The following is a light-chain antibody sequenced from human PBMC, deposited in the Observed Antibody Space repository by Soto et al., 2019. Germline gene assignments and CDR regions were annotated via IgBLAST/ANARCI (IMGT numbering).Light chain of an antibody. J-gene: IGLJ2*01. Sequence: QSALTQPASVSGSPGQSITISCTGTSSDVGSYNYVSWYQRHPGKAPKLMIYEVSHRPSGVSSRFSGSKSGNTASLTISGLQAEDEADYYCTSYTSSTTLVFGGGTKLTVL. CDR2: EVS. V-gene: IGLV2-14*01. CDR1: SSDVGSYNY. CDR3: TSYTSSTTLV.